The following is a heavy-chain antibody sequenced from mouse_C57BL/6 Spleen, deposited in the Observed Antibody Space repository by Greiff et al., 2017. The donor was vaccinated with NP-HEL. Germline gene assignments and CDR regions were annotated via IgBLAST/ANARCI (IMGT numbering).Heavy chain of an antibody. CDR1: GYTFTDYY. CDR2: INPYNGGT. V-gene: IGHV1-19*01. D-gene: IGHD1-1*01. J-gene: IGHJ2*01. Sequence: EVQLQQSGPVLVKPGASVKMSCKASGYTFTDYYMNWVKQSHGKSLEWIGVINPYNGGTSYNQKFKGKATLTVDKSSSTAYMELNSLTSEDSAVYYCAREYYGSSDFDYWGQGTTLTVSS. CDR3: AREYYGSSDFDY.